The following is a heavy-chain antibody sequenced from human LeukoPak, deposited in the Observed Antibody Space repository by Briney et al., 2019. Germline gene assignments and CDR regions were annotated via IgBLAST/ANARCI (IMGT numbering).Heavy chain of an antibody. Sequence: SETLSLTCAVYGGSFSGYHWSWIRQPPGKGLEWIGEINHSGSTNSNPSLKSRVTISVDTSKNQFSLKLSSVTAADTAVYYCARGRGRWLQFSYFDYWGQGTLVTVSS. V-gene: IGHV4-34*01. D-gene: IGHD5-24*01. CDR1: GGSFSGYH. CDR2: INHSGST. J-gene: IGHJ4*02. CDR3: ARGRGRWLQFSYFDY.